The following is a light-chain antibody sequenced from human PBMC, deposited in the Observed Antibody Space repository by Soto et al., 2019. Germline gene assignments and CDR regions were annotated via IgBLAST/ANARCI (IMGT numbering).Light chain of an antibody. CDR3: QPSSVWPIT. CDR1: QSIGTS. V-gene: IGKV3-11*01. J-gene: IGKJ5*01. CDR2: DAS. Sequence: EIVLTQSPATLSLSPGERPTLSCRCGQSIGTSLVWSQQKPGQSPRLLIYDASHRSTGVPARFSGSGSGKDFTLTISGLEPEDFAVYYCQPSSVWPITVGPGTRMEIK.